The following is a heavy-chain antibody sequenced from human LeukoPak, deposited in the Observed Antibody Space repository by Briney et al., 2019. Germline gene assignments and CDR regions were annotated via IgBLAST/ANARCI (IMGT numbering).Heavy chain of an antibody. CDR2: ISSNGGST. J-gene: IGHJ4*02. V-gene: IGHV3-64D*06. D-gene: IGHD3-22*01. CDR1: GFTFSSYA. Sequence: PGGSLRLSCSASGFTFSSYAMHWVRQAPGKGLEYVSAISSNGGSTYYADSVKGRFTISRDNPKNTLYLQMSSLRAEDTAVYYCVKGVTMIVVVIHYFDYWGQGTLVTVSS. CDR3: VKGVTMIVVVIHYFDY.